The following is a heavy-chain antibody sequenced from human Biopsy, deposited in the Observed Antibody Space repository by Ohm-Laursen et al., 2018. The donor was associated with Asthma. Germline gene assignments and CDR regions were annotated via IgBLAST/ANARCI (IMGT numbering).Heavy chain of an antibody. CDR1: SGSGGYMRSGNYY. V-gene: IGHV4-39*01. Sequence: GTLSLTCSLSSGSGGYMRSGNYYWGWIRQPPGKGLEWIGSIYYSGTTYYNPSLESQITVSADTSKNQFSLKLTSVTAADTAVYYCVRGSSSWHHGPFHYYYGLDVWGQGTTVTVSS. CDR3: VRGSSSWHHGPFHYYYGLDV. CDR2: IYYSGTT. D-gene: IGHD6-13*01. J-gene: IGHJ6*02.